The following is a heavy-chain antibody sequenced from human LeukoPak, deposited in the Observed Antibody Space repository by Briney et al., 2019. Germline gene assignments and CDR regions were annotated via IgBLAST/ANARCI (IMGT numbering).Heavy chain of an antibody. V-gene: IGHV3-21*04. J-gene: IGHJ4*02. CDR1: GFTFSSYS. CDR3: AKSQGGGRWYRFDY. D-gene: IGHD6-13*01. CDR2: ISSSSSYI. Sequence: PGGSLRLSCTASGFTFSSYSMNWVRQAPGKGLEWVSSISSSSSYIYYADSVKGRFTISRDNSRDTLYLQMNSLRAEDTAVYYCAKSQGGGRWYRFDYWGQGTLVTVSS.